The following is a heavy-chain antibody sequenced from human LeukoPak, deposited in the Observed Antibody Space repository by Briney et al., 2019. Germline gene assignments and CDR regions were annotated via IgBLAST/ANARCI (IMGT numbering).Heavy chain of an antibody. CDR3: VRTNPWDLTYYFDY. J-gene: IGHJ4*02. CDR2: IFHSGST. CDR1: GFTFSSYW. D-gene: IGHD1-14*01. V-gene: IGHV4-59*01. Sequence: GSLRLSCAASGFTFSSYWMHWVRQPPGKRLEWIGYIFHSGSTNYNPSLKSRVTISVDTSKNQFSLRLTSVTAADTAVYYCVRTNPWDLTYYFDYWGQGTLVTVSS.